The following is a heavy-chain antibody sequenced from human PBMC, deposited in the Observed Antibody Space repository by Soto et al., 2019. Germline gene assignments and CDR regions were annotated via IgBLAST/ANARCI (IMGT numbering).Heavy chain of an antibody. CDR3: ARAGENNGADSLDY. J-gene: IGHJ4*02. V-gene: IGHV4-34*01. CDR2: INHGGNT. D-gene: IGHD4-17*01. CDR1: GGSFSGYY. Sequence: SETLSLTCTVYGGSFSGYYWTWIRQSPGKGLEWIGDINHGGNTNYIPSLKSRVTISVDTSKNQFSLKWSSVTAADTAVYYCARAGENNGADSLDYWGQGTLVTVSS.